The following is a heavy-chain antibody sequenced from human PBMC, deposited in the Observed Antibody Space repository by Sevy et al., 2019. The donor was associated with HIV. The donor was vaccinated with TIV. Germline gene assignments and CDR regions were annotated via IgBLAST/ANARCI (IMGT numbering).Heavy chain of an antibody. V-gene: IGHV3-9*01. J-gene: IGHJ5*02. D-gene: IGHD6-13*01. CDR1: GFTFSTYA. CDR3: AKAKYSSSWYLNWFDP. CDR2: ISWNSGSI. Sequence: GGSLRLSCAASGFTFSTYAMSWVRQAPGKGLEWVSGISWNSGSIGYADSVKGRFTISRDNAKNSLYLQMNSLRAEDTALYYCAKAKYSSSWYLNWFDPWGQGTLVTVSS.